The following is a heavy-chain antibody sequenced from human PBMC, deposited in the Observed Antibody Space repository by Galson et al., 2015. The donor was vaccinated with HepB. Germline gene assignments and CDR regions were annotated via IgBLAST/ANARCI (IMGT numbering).Heavy chain of an antibody. J-gene: IGHJ4*02. CDR1: GLSFSNAW. V-gene: IGHV3-15*05. CDR3: TTRGGRDGYNFVFVDY. D-gene: IGHD5-24*01. Sequence: SLRLSCAASGLSFSNAWMSWVRQAPGKGLEWVGRIKSKTDGATTDYGAPVKGRFTISRDDSKNTLYLQMNSLKTEDTAVYYCTTRGGRDGYNFVFVDYWGQGTLVTVSS. CDR2: IKSKTDGATT.